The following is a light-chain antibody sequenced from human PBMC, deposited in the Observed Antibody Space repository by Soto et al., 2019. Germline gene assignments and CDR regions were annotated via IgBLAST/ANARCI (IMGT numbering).Light chain of an antibody. J-gene: IGLJ3*02. V-gene: IGLV1-47*01. CDR2: RNN. Sequence: QSVLTQPPSASGTPGQRGTISCSGSTSNIGTNNVHWFQQFPGTAPNLLSYRNNRRPSGVPDRVSGSKSGTSASLAISGLRSEDEADYYWAAWDDRLRAWVFGGGTKGTVL. CDR1: TSNIGTNN. CDR3: AAWDDRLRAWV.